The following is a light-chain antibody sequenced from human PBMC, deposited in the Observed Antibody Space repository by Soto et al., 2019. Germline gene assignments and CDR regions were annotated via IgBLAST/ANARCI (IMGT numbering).Light chain of an antibody. CDR1: NIGRKS. J-gene: IGLJ1*01. Sequence: SYELTQPPSVSVAPGQTARISCGGNNIGRKSVHWYQQKPGRAPVVVVYDDSDRPSGIPERFSGANSGDTATLTISRVEAGDEADYYCHVWDSSSGHYIFGTGIKVTVL. CDR2: DDS. CDR3: HVWDSSSGHYI. V-gene: IGLV3-21*02.